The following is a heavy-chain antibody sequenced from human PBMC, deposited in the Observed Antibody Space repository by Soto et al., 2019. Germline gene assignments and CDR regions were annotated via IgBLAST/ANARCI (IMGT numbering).Heavy chain of an antibody. J-gene: IGHJ4*02. CDR1: GFSFDDYG. V-gene: IGHV3-9*01. CDR2: INWNSRSI. D-gene: IGHD6-19*01. CDR3: TKDRPKSHIAVAGTGGFDY. Sequence: EVQLVESGGGLVQPGRSLRLSCAASGFSFDDYGMHWVRQAPGKGLEWVSNINWNSRSIGYADSVKGRFTISRDNAKNSLYLQMNDLRAEDTALYYCTKDRPKSHIAVAGTGGFDYWGQGTLVTVSS.